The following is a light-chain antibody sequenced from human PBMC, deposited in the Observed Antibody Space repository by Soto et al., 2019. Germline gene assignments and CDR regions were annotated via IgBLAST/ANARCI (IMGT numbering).Light chain of an antibody. J-gene: IGKJ1*01. CDR3: QQSYSTPRT. CDR2: AAS. V-gene: IGKV1-39*01. CDR1: QSISSY. Sequence: DIQMTQSPSSLSASVGDRVTITCRASQSISSYLNWYQQKPGKAPKLLIYAASSLQSGVPSRFSRSGSGTDFTLTIISLQPEDFATYYCQQSYSTPRTFGQGTKLDIK.